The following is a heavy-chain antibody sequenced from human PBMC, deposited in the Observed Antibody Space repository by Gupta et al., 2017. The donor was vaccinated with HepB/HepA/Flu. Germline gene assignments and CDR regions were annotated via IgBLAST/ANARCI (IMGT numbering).Heavy chain of an antibody. CDR2: IKSKADGGTT. Sequence: EVQLVESGGGLVKPGGSLRLSCSASGFPFSNAWMSWVRQPPGKGLEWVGRIKSKADGGTTDYAAPVKGRFTISRDDSKNTLDLQMNSLKTEDTAVYYCTTAFSPVDYYYYYGMDVWGQGTTVTVAS. D-gene: IGHD3-3*01. CDR3: TTAFSPVDYYYYYGMDV. CDR1: GFPFSNAW. J-gene: IGHJ6*02. V-gene: IGHV3-15*01.